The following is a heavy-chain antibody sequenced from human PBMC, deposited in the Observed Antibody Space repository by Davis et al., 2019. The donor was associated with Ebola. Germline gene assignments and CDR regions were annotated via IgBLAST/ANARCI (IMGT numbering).Heavy chain of an antibody. J-gene: IGHJ4*02. D-gene: IGHD4-17*01. V-gene: IGHV4-34*01. CDR2: IHHIGGT. Sequence: SETLSLTCAVYGGSFSGYYFTWIRQPPGKGLEWIGEIHHIGGTNNNPSLKSRVTIFVDTSKNQFSLKLSSVTAADTAVYYCARLNGDSDYWGQGTLVTVSS. CDR3: ARLNGDSDY. CDR1: GGSFSGYY.